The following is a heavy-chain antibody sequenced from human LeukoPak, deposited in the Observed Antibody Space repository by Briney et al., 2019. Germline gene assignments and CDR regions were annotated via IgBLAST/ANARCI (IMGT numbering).Heavy chain of an antibody. D-gene: IGHD2-2*01. CDR1: GFTFTTNA. CDR3: ARVGKDCSSTSCYHFDY. CDR2: ISGSGDNT. V-gene: IGHV3-23*01. J-gene: IGHJ4*02. Sequence: QSGGSLRFSCAASGFTFTTNAMSWVRQAPGMGLEWVSAISGSGDNTYYADSVKGRFTISRDNAKNSLYLQMNSLRAEDTAVYYCARVGKDCSSTSCYHFDYWGQGTLVTVSS.